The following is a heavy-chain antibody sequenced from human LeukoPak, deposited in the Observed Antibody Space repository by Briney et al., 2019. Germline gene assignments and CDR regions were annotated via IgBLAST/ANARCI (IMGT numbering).Heavy chain of an antibody. D-gene: IGHD5-12*01. CDR2: ISGSGGST. J-gene: IGHJ4*02. CDR1: GFNFNIYE. V-gene: IGHV3-23*01. CDR3: AKVKDDHNVDPEFDY. Sequence: GGFLRLSCAASGFNFNIYEMNWVRQAPGKGLEWVSAISGSGGSTYYADSVKGRFTISRDNSKNTLYLQMNSLRAEDTAVYYCAKVKDDHNVDPEFDYWGQGTLVTVSS.